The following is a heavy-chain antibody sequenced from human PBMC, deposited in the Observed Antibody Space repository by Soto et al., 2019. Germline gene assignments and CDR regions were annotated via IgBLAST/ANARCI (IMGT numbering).Heavy chain of an antibody. CDR3: AREGYYDSGGFLNY. CDR1: GDSVSSNSAT. V-gene: IGHV6-1*01. J-gene: IGHJ4*02. D-gene: IGHD3-22*01. Sequence: QVQLQQSGPGLVKPSQTLSLTCAISGDSVSSNSATWNWIRQSPSRDLEWLGRTYYRSKWYNDYAVSVXXXIXXNPDTSNNQFSLQLNSVTPEDTAVYYCAREGYYDSGGFLNYWGQGTLVTVSS. CDR2: TYYRSKWYN.